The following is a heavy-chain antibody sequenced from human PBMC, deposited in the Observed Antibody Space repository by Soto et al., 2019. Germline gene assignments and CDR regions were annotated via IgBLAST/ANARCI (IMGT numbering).Heavy chain of an antibody. CDR2: ISYRGTT. V-gene: IGHV4-30-4*01. Sequence: QVQLQESGPGLVKPSQTLSLTCTVSGASISSGDYYWSWIRQPPGKGLEWIAYISYRGTTYYNPSLKSRVTMSVDTSKNQFSLKLNSVNAADTAVYYCVRALGSRFMEWPRFEPWGQGTLVTVSS. J-gene: IGHJ5*02. CDR3: VRALGSRFMEWPRFEP. CDR1: GASISSGDYY. D-gene: IGHD3-3*01.